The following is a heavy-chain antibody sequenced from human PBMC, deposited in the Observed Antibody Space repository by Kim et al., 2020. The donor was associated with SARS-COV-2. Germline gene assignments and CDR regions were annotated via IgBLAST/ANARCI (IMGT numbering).Heavy chain of an antibody. CDR3: ARDGSGIRRSFYYYGMDV. CDR1: GFTFSSYW. V-gene: IGHV3-7*03. CDR2: IKQDGSEK. J-gene: IGHJ6*02. Sequence: GGSLRLSCAASGFTFSSYWMSWVRQAPGKGLEWVANIKQDGSEKYYVDSVKGRFTISRDNAKNSLYLQMNSLRAEDTAVYYCARDGSGIRRSFYYYGMDVWGQGTTVTVSS. D-gene: IGHD2-15*01.